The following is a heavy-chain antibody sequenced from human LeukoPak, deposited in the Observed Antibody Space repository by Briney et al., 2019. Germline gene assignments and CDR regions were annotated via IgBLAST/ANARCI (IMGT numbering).Heavy chain of an antibody. CDR3: TKDPLDY. CDR1: GFTLSSYM. CDR2: ISGSAVGT. Sequence: PGGSLRFSCVASGFTLSSYMMSWVRQVPGKGLEWVSGISGSAVGTFYSDSVRGRFTISRDSPKNTLYLQMNSLRVEDTAVYYCTKDPLDYWGQGTLVTVSS. J-gene: IGHJ4*02. V-gene: IGHV3-23*01.